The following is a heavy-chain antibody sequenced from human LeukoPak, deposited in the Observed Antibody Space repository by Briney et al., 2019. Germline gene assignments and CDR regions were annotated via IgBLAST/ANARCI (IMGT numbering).Heavy chain of an antibody. CDR1: GFTFSSYG. J-gene: IGHJ4*02. Sequence: PGGSLRLSCAASGFTFSSYGMRWVRQAPGKGLEWVAFIRYDGSNKYYADSVKGRFTISRDNSKNTLYLQMNSLRAEDTAVYYCAKGARTGCSGGSCYSYGLSFWGQGTLVTVSS. D-gene: IGHD2-15*01. V-gene: IGHV3-30*02. CDR2: IRYDGSNK. CDR3: AKGARTGCSGGSCYSYGLSF.